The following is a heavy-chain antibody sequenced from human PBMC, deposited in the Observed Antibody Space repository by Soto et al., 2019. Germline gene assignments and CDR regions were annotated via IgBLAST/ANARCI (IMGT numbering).Heavy chain of an antibody. Sequence: GGSLRLSCAASGFPFSTYWMSWVRQVPGKGLEWVANIKQDGSEKYYVDSVKGRFTISRDNAKNSLYLQMNSLRAEDTAVYYCARDRYSSGWFDYWGQGTLVTVS. CDR3: ARDRYSSGWFDY. CDR2: IKQDGSEK. J-gene: IGHJ5*01. CDR1: GFPFSTYW. V-gene: IGHV3-7*01. D-gene: IGHD6-19*01.